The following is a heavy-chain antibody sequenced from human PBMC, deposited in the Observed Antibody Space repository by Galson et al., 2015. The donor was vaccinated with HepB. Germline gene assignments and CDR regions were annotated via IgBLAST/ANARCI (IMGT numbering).Heavy chain of an antibody. V-gene: IGHV3-23*01. J-gene: IGHJ6*02. CDR2: IDGSGRYT. Sequence: SLRLSCAASGFIFGGSAMSWVRQAPGKGLEWASGIDGSGRYTYHADSVKGRFTISRDNSKNMLYLQMNSLGVEDTAAYFCAELVGRSGVSHVMNVWGQGTTVTVSS. CDR3: AELVGRSGVSHVMNV. D-gene: IGHD3-9*01. CDR1: GFIFGGSA.